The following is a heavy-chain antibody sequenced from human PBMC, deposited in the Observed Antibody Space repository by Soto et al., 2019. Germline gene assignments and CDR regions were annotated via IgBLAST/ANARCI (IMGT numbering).Heavy chain of an antibody. CDR1: GSSINSYD. CDR3: ARGLFYYGMDV. Sequence: QVQLVQSGAEVKKPGASVKVSCKASGSSINSYDINWVRQATGQGLEWMGWMNPKSGNTGYAQKFQDRVTMTRDTSISTAYMELSSLRSEDTAVYYCARGLFYYGMDVWGQGTTVTVSS. V-gene: IGHV1-8*01. J-gene: IGHJ6*02. CDR2: MNPKSGNT.